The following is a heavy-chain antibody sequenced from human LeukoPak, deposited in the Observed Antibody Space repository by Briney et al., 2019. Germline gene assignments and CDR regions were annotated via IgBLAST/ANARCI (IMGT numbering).Heavy chain of an antibody. Sequence: PGGSLRLSCAASGFTFSSYWMSWVRQAPGKGLEWVSNIKQDGSEKYYVDSVKGRFTISRDNAKTSLYLQMNSLRAEDMAVYYCARDPMTLLFGELLSNYYSGMDVWGQGTTVTVSS. CDR3: ARDPMTLLFGELLSNYYSGMDV. J-gene: IGHJ6*02. CDR2: IKQDGSEK. CDR1: GFTFSSYW. D-gene: IGHD3-10*01. V-gene: IGHV3-7*01.